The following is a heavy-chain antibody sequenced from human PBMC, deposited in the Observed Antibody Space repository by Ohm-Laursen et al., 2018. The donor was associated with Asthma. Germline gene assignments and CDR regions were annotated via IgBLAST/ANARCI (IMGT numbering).Heavy chain of an antibody. CDR2: IYSTGTT. V-gene: IGHV4-31*03. Sequence: TLSLTCTVSGDSISTEGYFWTWIRQHPGKGLEWIGYIYSTGTTKYNASLSSRLSISLDTSKNQFSLNLRSVTAADTAVYYCARDTNWFDPWGQGTLVTVSS. CDR1: GDSISTEGYF. J-gene: IGHJ5*02. CDR3: ARDTNWFDP.